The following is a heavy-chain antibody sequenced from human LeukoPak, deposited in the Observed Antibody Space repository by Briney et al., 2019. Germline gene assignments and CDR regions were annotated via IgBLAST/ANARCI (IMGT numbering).Heavy chain of an antibody. D-gene: IGHD3-22*01. CDR2: IKQDGSEK. V-gene: IGHV3-7*01. Sequence: GRSLRLSCAASGFTFSSYWMSWVRQAPGKGLEWVANIKQDGSEKYYVDSVKGRFTISRDNAKNSLYLQMNSLRAEDTAVYYCARDYDSSGYYYPGGDYWGQGTLVTVSS. CDR1: GFTFSSYW. J-gene: IGHJ4*02. CDR3: ARDYDSSGYYYPGGDY.